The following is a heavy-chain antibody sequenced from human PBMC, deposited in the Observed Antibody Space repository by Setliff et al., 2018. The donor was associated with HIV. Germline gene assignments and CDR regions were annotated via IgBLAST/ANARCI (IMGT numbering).Heavy chain of an antibody. CDR2: INPSGDRT. CDR3: AREMFMYTSSEGFPFDL. V-gene: IGHV1-46*01. J-gene: IGHJ4*02. CDR1: GYTFTSHY. Sequence: EASVKVSCKASGYTFTSHYMHWVRQAPGQGLEWMGIINPSGDRTTYTKKFQGRVTMTRDTSTNTVYFELSSLRSEDTAMYYCAREMFMYTSSEGFPFDLWGQGTLVTVSS. D-gene: IGHD6-6*01.